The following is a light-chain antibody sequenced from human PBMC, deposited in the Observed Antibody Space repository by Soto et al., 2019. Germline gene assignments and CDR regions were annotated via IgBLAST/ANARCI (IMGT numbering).Light chain of an antibody. J-gene: IGKJ3*01. CDR3: QQYDNLLEWT. V-gene: IGKV1-33*01. Sequence: DIQMTQSPSSLSASVGDRVTITCQASQDISNYLNWYQQKPGKAPKLLIYDASNLETGVPSRFSGSGSGTDFTFTISSLQPEDIATYYCQQYDNLLEWTFGPGTKVDIK. CDR1: QDISNY. CDR2: DAS.